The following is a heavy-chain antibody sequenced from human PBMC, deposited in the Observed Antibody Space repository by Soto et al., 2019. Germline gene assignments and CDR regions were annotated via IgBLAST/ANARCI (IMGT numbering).Heavy chain of an antibody. CDR3: AIHNYRPAPPYFDY. CDR2: IYYSGNT. CDR1: GCSVSSGRYY. J-gene: IGHJ4*02. D-gene: IGHD2-21*01. Sequence: PSETPSLTCTVSGCSVSSGRYYWCWILQSPGKGLEWIGHIYYSGNTHYNPSLKSRVNISVDTSKNQFSLKLRSMTAADTAVYYCAIHNYRPAPPYFDYRGQGPLLTLSS. V-gene: IGHV4-61*01.